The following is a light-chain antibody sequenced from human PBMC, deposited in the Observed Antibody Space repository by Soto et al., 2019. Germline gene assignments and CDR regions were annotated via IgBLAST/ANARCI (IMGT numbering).Light chain of an antibody. CDR1: QSVSSSY. CDR2: GAS. J-gene: IGKJ1*01. Sequence: EIVLTQSPGTLSLSPGERSTLSCRASQSVSSSYLAWYQQKPGQAPRLLVYGASTRATGVPARFSGSGSGTDFTLIISRLEPEDFAVYYCQQYGTLPWTFGQGTTVDIK. CDR3: QQYGTLPWT. V-gene: IGKV3-20*01.